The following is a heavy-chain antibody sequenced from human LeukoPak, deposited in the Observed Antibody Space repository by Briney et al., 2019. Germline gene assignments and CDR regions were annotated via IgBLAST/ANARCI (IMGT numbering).Heavy chain of an antibody. Sequence: PGGSLRLSCAASGFTFSSYSINWVRQAPGKGLEWVSYISSSTSTTYYADSVKGRFTISRDSAKNSLYLQMNSLRAEDTAVYYCARARAGTYYPYYFDYWGQGTLVTVSS. V-gene: IGHV3-48*01. CDR1: GFTFSSYS. J-gene: IGHJ4*02. CDR2: ISSSTSTT. CDR3: ARARAGTYYPYYFDY. D-gene: IGHD1-26*01.